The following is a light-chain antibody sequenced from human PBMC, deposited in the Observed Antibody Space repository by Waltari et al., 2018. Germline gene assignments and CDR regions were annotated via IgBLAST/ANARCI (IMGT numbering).Light chain of an antibody. V-gene: IGKV3-20*01. CDR1: QSINSNH. CDR3: QQFGRSPTT. J-gene: IGKJ2*01. Sequence: EVVLTQSPGTLSLSPGERATLSCRASQSINSNHLAWYQQKPGQGPRLLIYGASSRATGIPDRFSGSGSGTDFTLTITRLEPEVFAVYYCQQFGRSPTTFGQGTKLEIE. CDR2: GAS.